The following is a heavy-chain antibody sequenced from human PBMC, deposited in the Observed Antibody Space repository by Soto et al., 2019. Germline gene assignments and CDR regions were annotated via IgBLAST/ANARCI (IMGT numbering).Heavy chain of an antibody. CDR3: ARGVGSGSYYNHYNLFDS. J-gene: IGHJ5*01. V-gene: IGHV1-18*01. CDR2: ISAYNGNT. D-gene: IGHD3-10*01. CDR1: GYTFTNYG. Sequence: ASVKVSCKASGYTFTNYGISWVRQAPGQGLEWMGWISAYNGNTKYAQKLQGRVTMTTDTTTSTAYMELSSLRSDDTAVYYFARGVGSGSYYNHYNLFDSWDQGTMITVSS.